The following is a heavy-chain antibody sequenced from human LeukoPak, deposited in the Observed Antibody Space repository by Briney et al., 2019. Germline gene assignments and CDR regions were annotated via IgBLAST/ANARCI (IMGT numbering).Heavy chain of an antibody. V-gene: IGHV1-18*01. Sequence: VASVKVSCKASGYTFTSYGIGWVRQAPGQGLEWMGWISAYNGNTNYAQKLQGRVTMTTDTSTSTAYMELRSLRSDDTAVYYCAREANDYGDYNWFDPWGQGTLVTVSS. J-gene: IGHJ5*02. CDR1: GYTFTSYG. D-gene: IGHD4-17*01. CDR2: ISAYNGNT. CDR3: AREANDYGDYNWFDP.